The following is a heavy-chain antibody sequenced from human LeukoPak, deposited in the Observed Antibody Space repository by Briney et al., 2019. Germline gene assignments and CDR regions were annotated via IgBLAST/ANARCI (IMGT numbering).Heavy chain of an antibody. CDR1: GGSVRGRDYF. D-gene: IGHD2/OR15-2a*01. Sequence: PSETLSLTCSVSGGSVRGRDYFWGWIRQAPGKGLEWIANIYYSGNTFYNPSLKSRVSIFVESSKNHLSLNFPSVTAADTAVYYCARSNIGEDAFDIWGQGTMVTVSS. CDR2: IYYSGNT. V-gene: IGHV4-39*02. J-gene: IGHJ3*02. CDR3: ARSNIGEDAFDI.